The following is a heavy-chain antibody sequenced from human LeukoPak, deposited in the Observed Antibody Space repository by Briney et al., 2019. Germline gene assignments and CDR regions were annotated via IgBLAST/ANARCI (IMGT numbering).Heavy chain of an antibody. D-gene: IGHD6-13*01. V-gene: IGHV3-48*03. J-gene: IGHJ4*02. CDR1: GLTFSSYE. CDR2: ISASGTTI. Sequence: GGSLRLSCAASGLTFSSYELNWVRQAPGRGLEWVSYISASGTTIYYADSVKGRFTLSRDNAKNSLSLQMNSLRAEDTAVYFCARENRAAVVGNYFDYWGRGTLVTVSS. CDR3: ARENRAAVVGNYFDY.